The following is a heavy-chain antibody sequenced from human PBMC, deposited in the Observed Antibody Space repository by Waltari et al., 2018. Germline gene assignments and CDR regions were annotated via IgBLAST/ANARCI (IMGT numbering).Heavy chain of an antibody. CDR3: ARDEGYCSSTSCYYMDV. D-gene: IGHD2-2*01. CDR2: IIPIFGTA. CDR1: GGTLRRYA. J-gene: IGHJ6*03. Sequence: QVQLVQSGAEVKKLGSSVKVSCKASGGTLRRYAISWVRPAHGQGLEWMGGIIPIFGTANYAQKFQGRVTITADESTSTAYMELSSLRSEDTAVYYCARDEGYCSSTSCYYMDVWGKGTTVTVSS. V-gene: IGHV1-69*12.